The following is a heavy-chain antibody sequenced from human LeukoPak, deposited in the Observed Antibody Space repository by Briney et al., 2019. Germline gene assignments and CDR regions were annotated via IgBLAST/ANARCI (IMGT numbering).Heavy chain of an antibody. V-gene: IGHV1-24*01. D-gene: IGHD3-10*01. Sequence: GASVKVSCKVSRSSLTKISIDWLRQAPGKGLECMGTFGPQVGETIHAQKLQGRLKMTADTSTDTAYMEINGLQSEDTAVYYCATGAMVYEYWGQGTLVTVSS. CDR1: RSSLTKIS. CDR3: ATGAMVYEY. J-gene: IGHJ4*02. CDR2: FGPQVGET.